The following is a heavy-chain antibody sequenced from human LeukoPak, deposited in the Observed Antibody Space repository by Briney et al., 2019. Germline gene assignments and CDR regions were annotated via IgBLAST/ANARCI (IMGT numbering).Heavy chain of an antibody. CDR1: GGSFSGYY. J-gene: IGHJ4*02. CDR2: INHSGST. CDR3: ARGLRGGYGGNSRTLTR. V-gene: IGHV4-34*01. D-gene: IGHD4-23*01. Sequence: PSETLSLTCAVSGGSFSGYYWSWIRQPPGKGLEWIGEINHSGSTNYNPSLKSRVTISVDTSKNQFSLKLSSVTAADTPVYYCARGLRGGYGGNSRTLTRWGQGTLVTVSS.